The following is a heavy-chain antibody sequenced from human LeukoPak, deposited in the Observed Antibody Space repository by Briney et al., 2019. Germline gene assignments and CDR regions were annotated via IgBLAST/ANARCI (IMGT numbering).Heavy chain of an antibody. CDR2: IKQDESEK. D-gene: IGHD5-24*01. CDR1: GFSFSSYW. CDR3: ARDFSDQLITGERWLQFSGHAFDI. J-gene: IGHJ3*02. V-gene: IGHV3-7*01. Sequence: GGSLRLSCAASGFSFSSYWMSWVRQAPGKRLEWVANIKQDESEKYYVDSVKGRFTMSRDNAKNSLYLQMNSVRAEDTAVYYCARDFSDQLITGERWLQFSGHAFDIWGQGTMVTVSS.